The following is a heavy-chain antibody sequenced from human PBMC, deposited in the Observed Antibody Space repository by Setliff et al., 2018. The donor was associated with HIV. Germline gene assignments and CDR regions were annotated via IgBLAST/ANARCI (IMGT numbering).Heavy chain of an antibody. CDR2: INGDGSTT. CDR1: GFRFSDYT. CDR3: TRDYRNLGFDL. V-gene: IGHV3-74*01. D-gene: IGHD4-4*01. J-gene: IGHJ2*01. Sequence: HPGGSLRLSCAPSGFRFSDYTMTWVRQAPGKGLVYVSHINGDGSTTTYADSVKGRFTISRDNAKNTLYLQMNSLRAEDTAVYYCTRDYRNLGFDLWGRGSLVTVSS.